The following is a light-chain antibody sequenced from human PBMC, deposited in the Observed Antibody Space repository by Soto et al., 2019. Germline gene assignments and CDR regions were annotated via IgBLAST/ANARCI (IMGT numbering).Light chain of an antibody. V-gene: IGKV3-11*01. CDR3: QQFGGAPPVT. J-gene: IGKJ2*01. CDR2: DAS. Sequence: EIVLTQSPATLSLSPGERATLSCRASQSVSSYLAWYQQKPGQAPRLLIYDASNRATGIPARCSGSGSGTDLTLTISSLEPEDFAFYYCQQFGGAPPVTFGQGTKLQIK. CDR1: QSVSSY.